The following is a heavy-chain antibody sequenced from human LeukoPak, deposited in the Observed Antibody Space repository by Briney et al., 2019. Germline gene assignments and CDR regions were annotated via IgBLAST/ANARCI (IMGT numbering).Heavy chain of an antibody. J-gene: IGHJ4*02. CDR1: GFXFSSYT. CDR3: ARAPSTTYYFDY. Sequence: GGSLRLSCAASGFXFSSYTINWVRQAPGKGLEWVSSIISSSTYIYYADSVRGRFTISRDNAKNSLFLQMNSLRAEDTAVYYCARAPSTTYYFDYWGQGTLVTVSS. CDR2: IISSSTYI. D-gene: IGHD5/OR15-5a*01. V-gene: IGHV3-21*01.